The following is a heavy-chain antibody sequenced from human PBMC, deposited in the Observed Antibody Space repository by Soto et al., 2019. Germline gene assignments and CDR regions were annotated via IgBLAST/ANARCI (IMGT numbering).Heavy chain of an antibody. CDR3: ASTKYDSSAYYYWYLGL. CDR2: IIPIFGTA. V-gene: IGHV1-69*06. D-gene: IGHD3-22*01. J-gene: IGHJ2*01. CDR1: EDTFRNYA. Sequence: QVELVQSGAEVKKPGSSVKVSCQASEDTFRNYAISWVRQAHGQGLEWMGGIIPIFGTANNAQKFQDRVTITEDTSANTVYLELSSLRSDDTAVYYCASTKYDSSAYYYWYLGLWGRGTLVTVSS.